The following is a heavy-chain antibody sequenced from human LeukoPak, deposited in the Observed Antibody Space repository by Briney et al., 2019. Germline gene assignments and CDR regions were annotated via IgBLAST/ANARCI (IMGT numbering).Heavy chain of an antibody. CDR3: ARDSSSGYSFDS. D-gene: IGHD6-19*01. J-gene: IGHJ4*02. CDR2: ILGNGHAS. CDR1: GFTFSSYP. V-gene: IGHV3-64*02. Sequence: GGSLRLSCVASGFTFSSYPMHWVRQAPDKGLEYLSAILGNGHASFYADSVKGRFTVSRDNSKNTLYLQMGNLRADDMAVYYCARDSSSGYSFDSWGQGTLVTVSS.